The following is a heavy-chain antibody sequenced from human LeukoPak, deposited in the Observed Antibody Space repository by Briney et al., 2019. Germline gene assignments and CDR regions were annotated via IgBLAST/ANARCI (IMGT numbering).Heavy chain of an antibody. D-gene: IGHD6-19*01. CDR1: GYTFTDYY. CDR3: ARVKVAVAGYYYYYYMDV. J-gene: IGHJ6*03. CDR2: INPNSGGT. Sequence: GASVKVSCKASGYTFTDYYMHWVRQAPGQGLEWMGWINPNSGGTNYAQKFQGRVTMTRDTSISTAYMELSRLRSDDTAVYYCARVKVAVAGYYYYYYMDVWGKGTTVTVSS. V-gene: IGHV1-2*02.